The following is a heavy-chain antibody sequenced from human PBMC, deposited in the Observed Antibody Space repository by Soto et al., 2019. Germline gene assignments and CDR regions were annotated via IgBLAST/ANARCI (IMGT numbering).Heavy chain of an antibody. J-gene: IGHJ4*02. CDR1: GFTFTDHY. Sequence: GASVKVSCKASGFTFTDHYIHWVRQAPGQGLERMGWINPNSGGTSYAQKFQGRVTMTRDTSITTAYMELSRLSSDDTAVYSCAKSGSSFRPSLGYFDYWGQGTLVTVSS. CDR2: INPNSGGT. CDR3: AKSGSSFRPSLGYFDY. D-gene: IGHD1-26*01. V-gene: IGHV1-2*02.